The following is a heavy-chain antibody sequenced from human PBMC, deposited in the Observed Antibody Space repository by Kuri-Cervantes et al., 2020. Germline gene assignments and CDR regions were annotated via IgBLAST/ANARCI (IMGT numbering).Heavy chain of an antibody. Sequence: GGSLRLSCAASGFMLSDYGMSWVRQAPGKGLEWVSTVSGSDDRTYYADSVKGRFTISRDNAKNSLYLQMNSLRAEDTAVYYCARQRPGIAVAGTFDYWGQGTLVTVSS. CDR2: VSGSDDRT. D-gene: IGHD6-19*01. CDR3: ARQRPGIAVAGTFDY. CDR1: GFMLSDYG. J-gene: IGHJ4*02. V-gene: IGHV3-21*01.